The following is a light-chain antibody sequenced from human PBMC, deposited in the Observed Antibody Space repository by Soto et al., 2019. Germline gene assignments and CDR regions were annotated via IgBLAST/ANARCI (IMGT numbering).Light chain of an antibody. CDR1: QSVSSY. Sequence: EIVLTQSPATLSLSPGERATLSCRASQSVSSYLAWYQQKPGQAPRLLIYDASNRATGIPARFSGSGSGSDFTLTISCPAPADFAGYYCQQRSYCSAALAFGGGTKVEIK. J-gene: IGKJ4*01. CDR3: QQRSYCSAALA. CDR2: DAS. V-gene: IGKV3-11*01.